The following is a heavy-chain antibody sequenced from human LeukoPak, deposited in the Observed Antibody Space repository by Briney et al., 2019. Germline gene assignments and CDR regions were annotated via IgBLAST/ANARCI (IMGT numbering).Heavy chain of an antibody. V-gene: IGHV3-21*01. CDR2: ISSSSSYI. CDR3: ARVHWTDGAFDI. D-gene: IGHD3/OR15-3a*01. J-gene: IGHJ3*02. CDR1: GFTFSSYS. Sequence: GGSLRLSCAASGFTFSSYSMNWVRQAPGKGLEWVSSISSSSSYIYYADSVKGRFTISRDNAKNSLYLQMNSLRAEDTAEYYCARVHWTDGAFDIWGQGTMVTVSS.